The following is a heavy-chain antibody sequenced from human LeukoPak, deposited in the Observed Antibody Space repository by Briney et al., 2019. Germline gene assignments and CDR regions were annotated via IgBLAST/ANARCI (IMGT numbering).Heavy chain of an antibody. CDR1: GFNFSIHS. CDR2: TSNTGRTF. J-gene: IGHJ4*02. CDR3: ARDYGSGSYLTSDH. Sequence: GGSLRLSCAASGFNFSIHSMNWVRQAPGKGLERISYTSNTGRTFFYADSVKGRFTISRDNAKNSLYLQMNSLRDEDTAVYYCARDYGSGSYLTSDHWGQGTLVTVSS. D-gene: IGHD3-10*01. V-gene: IGHV3-48*02.